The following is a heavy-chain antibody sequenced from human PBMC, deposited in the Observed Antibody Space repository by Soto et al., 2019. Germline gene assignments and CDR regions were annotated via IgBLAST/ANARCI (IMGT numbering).Heavy chain of an antibody. CDR2: INPSGGST. CDR1: GYAFTSYY. Sequence: ASVKVSCKASGYAFTSYYMHWVRQAPGQGLEWMGIINPSGGSTSYAQKFQGRVTMTRDTSTSTVYMELSSLRSEDTAVYYSARVLYSAMPTPVGYFDFWGQGTLVTVSS. J-gene: IGHJ4*02. V-gene: IGHV1-46*01. D-gene: IGHD2-2*01. CDR3: ARVLYSAMPTPVGYFDF.